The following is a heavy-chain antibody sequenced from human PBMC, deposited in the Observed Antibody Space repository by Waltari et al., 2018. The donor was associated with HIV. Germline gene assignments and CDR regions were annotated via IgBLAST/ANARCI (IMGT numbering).Heavy chain of an antibody. V-gene: IGHV1-18*01. CDR2: ITRYTANT. CDR1: GYPFLTYN. J-gene: IGHJ4*02. Sequence: QIRLFQSDHAVRKPGASVTISCKTSGYPFLTYNVTWVRQSLGQRLDWMRGITRYTANTNYTRESQGRVTLTTDAAAATAYLELRDLRPDDTAMYFCTRGNIWGSYRYFDYWGPGTLVTVS. CDR3: TRGNIWGSYRYFDY. D-gene: IGHD3-16*02.